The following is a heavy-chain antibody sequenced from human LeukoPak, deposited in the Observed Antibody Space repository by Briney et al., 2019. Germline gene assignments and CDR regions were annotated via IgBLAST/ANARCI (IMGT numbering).Heavy chain of an antibody. CDR1: GFTFSSYA. V-gene: IGHV1-69*01. J-gene: IGHJ4*02. D-gene: IGHD4-17*01. CDR2: IIPIFGTA. CDR3: AREADYGDYSFDY. Sequence: TGGSLRLSCAASGFTFSSYAISWVRQAPGQGLEWMGGIIPIFGTANYAQKFQGRVTITADESTSTAYMELSSLRSEDTAVYYCAREADYGDYSFDYWGQGTLVTVSS.